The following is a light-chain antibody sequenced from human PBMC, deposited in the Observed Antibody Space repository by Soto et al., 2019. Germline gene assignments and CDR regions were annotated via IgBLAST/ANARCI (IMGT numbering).Light chain of an antibody. CDR2: GNS. J-gene: IGLJ1*01. V-gene: IGLV1-40*01. CDR3: QAYVSSISVYV. CDR1: SSNIGAGYD. Sequence: QCELTQPPSVAGPPGQRVTISCTSSSSNIGAGYDVHWYQQLPGTAPNLLIYGNSNRPSGVPDRFSGSKSGTSASLAITALQAEDEAHYYCQAYVSSISVYVFGTGTNVSGL.